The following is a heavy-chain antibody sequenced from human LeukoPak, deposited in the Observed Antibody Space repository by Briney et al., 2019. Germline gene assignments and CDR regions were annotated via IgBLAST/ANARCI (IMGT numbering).Heavy chain of an antibody. CDR3: ARLPRIAAAGPTPIDL. V-gene: IGHV1-69-2*01. D-gene: IGHD6-13*01. CDR1: GYTFTDYY. Sequence: ASVKISCKVSGYTFTDYYMHWVQQAPGKGLEWMGLVDPEDGETIYAEKFQGRVTISVDTSKNQFSLKLSSVTAADTAVYYCARLPRIAAAGPTPIDLWGRGTLVTVSS. J-gene: IGHJ2*01. CDR2: VDPEDGET.